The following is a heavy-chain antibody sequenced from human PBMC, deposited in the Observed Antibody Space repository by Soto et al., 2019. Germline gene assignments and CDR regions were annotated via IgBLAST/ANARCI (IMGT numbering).Heavy chain of an antibody. Sequence: GSLRLSCAASGFTFSSYDMHWVRQATGKGLEWVSAIGAAGDTYYPGSVKGRFTISRENAKNSLYLQMTSLRAEDTAVYYCARALAGVTIFQTLFEYWGQGTLVTVSS. CDR2: IGAAGDT. D-gene: IGHD3-3*01. CDR1: GFTFSSYD. V-gene: IGHV3-13*01. J-gene: IGHJ4*02. CDR3: ARALAGVTIFQTLFEY.